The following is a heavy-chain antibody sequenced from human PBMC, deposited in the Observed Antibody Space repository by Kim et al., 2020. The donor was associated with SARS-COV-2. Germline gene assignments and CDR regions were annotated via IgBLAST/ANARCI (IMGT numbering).Heavy chain of an antibody. CDR2: IRSKANSYAT. D-gene: IGHD3-9*01. V-gene: IGHV3-73*01. CDR3: TRQATDYDILTGYHLPHPPFDY. Sequence: GGSLRLSCAASGFTFSGSAMHWVRQASGKGLEWVGRIRSKANSYATAYAASVKGRFTISRDDSKNTAYLQMNSLKTEDTAVYYCTRQATDYDILTGYHLPHPPFDYWGQGTLVTVSS. CDR1: GFTFSGSA. J-gene: IGHJ4*02.